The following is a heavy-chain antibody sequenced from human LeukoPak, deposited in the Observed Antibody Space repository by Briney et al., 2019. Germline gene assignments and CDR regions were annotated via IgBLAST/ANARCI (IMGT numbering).Heavy chain of an antibody. CDR2: IGTARDT. D-gene: IGHD3-22*01. J-gene: IGHJ3*02. V-gene: IGHV3-13*01. Sequence: GGSLRLSCVASGFTFSAYDMHWARQAAGKGLEWVSGIGTARDTHYSDSVKGRFTTSRENAVNSFYLQMNSLTVGDTAVYYCARAGQWFSDAYDIWGQGTMVTVSS. CDR1: GFTFSAYD. CDR3: ARAGQWFSDAYDI.